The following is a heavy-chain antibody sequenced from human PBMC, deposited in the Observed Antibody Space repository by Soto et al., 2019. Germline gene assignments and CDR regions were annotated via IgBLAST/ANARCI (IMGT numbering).Heavy chain of an antibody. CDR2: FDPEDGET. Sequence: ASVKVSYKVSGYTLTELSMHWVRQAPGKALEWMGGFDPEDGETIYAQKFQGRVTMTEDTSTDTAYMELSSLRSEDTAVYYCVTSFRTRITIFGVVIPGGAFDIWGQGTMVTVS. V-gene: IGHV1-24*01. D-gene: IGHD3-3*01. CDR1: GYTLTELS. J-gene: IGHJ3*02. CDR3: VTSFRTRITIFGVVIPGGAFDI.